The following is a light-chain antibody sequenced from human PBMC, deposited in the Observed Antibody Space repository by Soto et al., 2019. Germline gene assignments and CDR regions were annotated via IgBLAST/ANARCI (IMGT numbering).Light chain of an antibody. Sequence: QPVLTQPPSVSGAPGQRVTISCTGSSSNIGAGYDVHWYQQLPGTAPKLLIYGNSNRPSGVPDRSSGSKSGTSASLAITGLQAEDEADYYCQSYDSSHVVFGGGTKLTVL. CDR1: SSNIGAGYD. J-gene: IGLJ2*01. V-gene: IGLV1-40*01. CDR3: QSYDSSHVV. CDR2: GNS.